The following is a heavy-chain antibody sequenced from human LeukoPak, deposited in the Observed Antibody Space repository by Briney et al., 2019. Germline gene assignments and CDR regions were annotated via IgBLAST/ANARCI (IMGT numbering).Heavy chain of an antibody. CDR2: IYYSGST. V-gene: IGHV4-39*01. J-gene: IGHJ5*02. D-gene: IGHD3-3*01. Sequence: GSLRLSCAASGFTFSSYWMSWVRQAPGKGLEWIGSIYYSGSTYYNPSLTSRDTISVDTSKNQFSLRLSSVTAADTAVYYCARRITIFGVVIMGVDWFDPWGQGTLVTVSS. CDR3: ARRITIFGVVIMGVDWFDP. CDR1: GFTFSSYW.